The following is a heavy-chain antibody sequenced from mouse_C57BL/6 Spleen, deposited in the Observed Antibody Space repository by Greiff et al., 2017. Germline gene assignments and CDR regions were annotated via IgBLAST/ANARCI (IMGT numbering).Heavy chain of an antibody. CDR1: GYTFTSYW. CDR2: IDPSDSET. V-gene: IGHV1-52*01. D-gene: IGHD4-1*02. CDR3: ARVSTGSYFDY. J-gene: IGHJ2*01. Sequence: QVQLQQPGAELVRPGSSVKLSCKASGYTFTSYWMHWVKQRPIQGLEWIGNIDPSDSETHYNQKFKDKATLTVDKSSSTAYMQLSSLTSEDSAVYYCARVSTGSYFDYWGQGTTLTVAT.